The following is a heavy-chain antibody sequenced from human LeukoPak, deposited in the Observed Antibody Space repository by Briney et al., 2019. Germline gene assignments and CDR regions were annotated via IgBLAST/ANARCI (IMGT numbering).Heavy chain of an antibody. J-gene: IGHJ3*02. CDR2: ISSSSSYI. V-gene: IGHV3-21*01. D-gene: IGHD6-6*01. Sequence: PGGSLRLSCAASGFTFSSYSMNWVRQAPGKGLEWVSSISSSSSYIYYADSVKGRFTISRDNAKNSLYLQMNSLRAEDTAVYYCALTYSSSPWDAFDIWGRGTMVTVSS. CDR3: ALTYSSSPWDAFDI. CDR1: GFTFSSYS.